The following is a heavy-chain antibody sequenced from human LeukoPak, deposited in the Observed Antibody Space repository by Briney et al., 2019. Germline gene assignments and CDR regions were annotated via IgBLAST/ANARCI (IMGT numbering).Heavy chain of an antibody. Sequence: GGSLRLSCAASGFTFSNYVMGWVRQAPGKGLEWVSAISGNSDGADYADSVKGRFTISRDNSKNTLYLQMNSLRAEDTAVYYCARAPITIFGVVILNYFDYWGQRTLVTVSS. V-gene: IGHV3-23*01. D-gene: IGHD3-3*01. CDR3: ARAPITIFGVVILNYFDY. CDR2: ISGNSDGA. J-gene: IGHJ4*02. CDR1: GFTFSNYV.